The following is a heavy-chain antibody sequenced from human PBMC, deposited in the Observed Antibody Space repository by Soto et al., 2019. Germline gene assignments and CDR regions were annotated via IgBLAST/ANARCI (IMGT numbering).Heavy chain of an antibody. CDR2: IFYTGST. Sequence: QVQLQESGPGLVKPSQTLSLTCTVSGGSIHDYYWVWIRQPPGKGLEWIGSIFYTGSTDYNPSLKSRVTPSLATSKNQFSLHLSSVTAADTAVYYCARVNRGAFDHWGQGALVTVSS. CDR3: ARVNRGAFDH. V-gene: IGHV4-59*01. J-gene: IGHJ4*02. CDR1: GGSIHDYY.